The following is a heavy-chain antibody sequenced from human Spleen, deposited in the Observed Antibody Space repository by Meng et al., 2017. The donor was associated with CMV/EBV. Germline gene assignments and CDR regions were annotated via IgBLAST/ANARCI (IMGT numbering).Heavy chain of an antibody. D-gene: IGHD3-9*01. J-gene: IGHJ3*02. V-gene: IGHV4-59*01. CDR1: GGSISSYY. CDR2: IYYSGST. CDR3: ARGESYDILTGYYPLIGAVDI. Sequence: SETLCLTCTVSGGSISSYYWSWIRQPPGKGLEWIGYIYYSGSTNYNPSLKSRVTISAETSKDQFSLRLSAVTAADTAVYYCARGESYDILTGYYPLIGAVDIWGQGKKVTVSS.